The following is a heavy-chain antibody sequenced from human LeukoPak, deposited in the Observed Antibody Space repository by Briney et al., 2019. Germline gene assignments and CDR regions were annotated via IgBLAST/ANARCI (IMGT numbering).Heavy chain of an antibody. CDR1: GFTFSSYG. Sequence: GRSLRLSCAASGFTFSSYGMHWVRQTPGKGLEWVAVISYDGSNKYYADSVKGRFTISRDNSKNTLYLQMNSLRAEDTAVYYCAKAFPGAPSGSHEADYWGQGTLVTVSS. CDR3: AKAFPGAPSGSHEADY. J-gene: IGHJ4*02. V-gene: IGHV3-30*18. D-gene: IGHD1-26*01. CDR2: ISYDGSNK.